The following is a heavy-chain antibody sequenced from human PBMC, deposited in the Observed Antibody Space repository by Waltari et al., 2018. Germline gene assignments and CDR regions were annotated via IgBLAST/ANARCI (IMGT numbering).Heavy chain of an antibody. CDR3: ARASAEYFQH. J-gene: IGHJ1*01. CDR1: GFPFSSYS. Sequence: EVQLVESGGGLVQPGGSLRLSCAASGFPFSSYSMNWVRQAPGKGLEWVSYISSSSSTIYYADSVKGRFTISRDNAKNSLYLQMNSLRAEDTAVYYCARASAEYFQHWGQGTLVTVSS. CDR2: ISSSSSTI. V-gene: IGHV3-48*01.